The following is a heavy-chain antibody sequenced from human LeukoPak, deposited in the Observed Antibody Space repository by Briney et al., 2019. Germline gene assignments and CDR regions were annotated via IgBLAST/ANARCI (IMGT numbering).Heavy chain of an antibody. CDR3: AKGDCGSTSCFSDY. Sequence: GGSLRLSCAASGFTFSSYAMSWVRQAPGKGLEWVSAISGSGGSTYYADSVKGRFTISRDNSKNPLYLQINSPRAEDTAVYYCAKGDCGSTSCFSDYWGQGTLVTVSS. D-gene: IGHD2-2*01. J-gene: IGHJ4*02. CDR1: GFTFSSYA. CDR2: ISGSGGST. V-gene: IGHV3-23*01.